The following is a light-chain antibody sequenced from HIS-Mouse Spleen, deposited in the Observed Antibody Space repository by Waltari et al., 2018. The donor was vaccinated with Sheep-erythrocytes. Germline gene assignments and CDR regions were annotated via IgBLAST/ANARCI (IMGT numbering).Light chain of an antibody. CDR3: CSYAGSSTPWV. CDR1: SSDVGNYNL. J-gene: IGLJ3*02. V-gene: IGLV2-23*01. CDR2: EGT. Sequence: QSALTQPASVSGSPGQSFTISCTGTSSDVGNYNLVSWYQQHPGKAPKLMIYEGTKRPSGVSNRFSGSKSGNTASLTISGLQAEDEADYYCCSYAGSSTPWVFGGGTKLTVL.